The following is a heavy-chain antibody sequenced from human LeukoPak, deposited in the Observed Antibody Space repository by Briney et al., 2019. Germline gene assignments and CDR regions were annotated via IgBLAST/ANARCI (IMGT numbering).Heavy chain of an antibody. D-gene: IGHD3-10*01. Sequence: SETLSLTCTVSAGSISSYYWSWIRQPPGKGLEWIGSMSYTGSTNYNPSLKSRVTMPVDTSKNQFSLKLSSVTAADTAVYYCARDVNRGDYFDYWGQGTLVTVSS. CDR3: ARDVNRGDYFDY. CDR1: AGSISSYY. J-gene: IGHJ4*02. V-gene: IGHV4-59*01. CDR2: MSYTGST.